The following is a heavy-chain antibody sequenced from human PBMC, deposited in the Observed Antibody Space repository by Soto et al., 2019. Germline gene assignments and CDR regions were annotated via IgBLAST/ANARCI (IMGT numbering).Heavy chain of an antibody. J-gene: IGHJ2*01. V-gene: IGHV3-74*01. CDR2: INSDGSST. CDR3: ASPRRKYFDL. CDR1: GFTFSSYW. Sequence: GGSLRLSCAASGFTFSSYWMHWVRQAPGKGLVWVSRINSDGSSTSYADSGKGRFTIYRDNAKNTLYLQMNSLRAEDTAVYYCASPRRKYFDLWGRGTLVTVSS.